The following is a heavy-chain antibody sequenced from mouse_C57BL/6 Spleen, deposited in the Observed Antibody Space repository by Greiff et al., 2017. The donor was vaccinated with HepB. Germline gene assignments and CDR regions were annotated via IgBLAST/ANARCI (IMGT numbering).Heavy chain of an antibody. CDR2: ISDGGSYT. J-gene: IGHJ4*01. V-gene: IGHV5-4*01. CDR1: GFTFSSYA. D-gene: IGHD2-10*01. CDR3: ARDTPYWDAMDY. Sequence: EVNVVESGGGLVKPGGSLKLSCAASGFTFSSYAMSWVRQTPEKRLEWVATISDGGSYTYYPDNVKGRFTISRDNAKNNLYLQMSHLKSEDTAMYYCARDTPYWDAMDYWGQGTSVTVSS.